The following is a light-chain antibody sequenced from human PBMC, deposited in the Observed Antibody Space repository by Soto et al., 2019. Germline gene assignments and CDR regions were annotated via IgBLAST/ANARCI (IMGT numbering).Light chain of an antibody. CDR3: ASNWV. V-gene: IGLV1-47*01. Sequence: QSVLTQPPSASGTPGQRVTISCSGSSSNIGSNYVYWYQQLPGTAPKLLIYRNNQRPSGVPDRFSGSKSGTSASLAISGLRSEDEADYYCASNWVFGGGTKLTVL. CDR2: RNN. CDR1: SSNIGSNY. J-gene: IGLJ3*02.